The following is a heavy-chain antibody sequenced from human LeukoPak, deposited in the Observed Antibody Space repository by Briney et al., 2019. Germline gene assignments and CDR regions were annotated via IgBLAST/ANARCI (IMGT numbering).Heavy chain of an antibody. V-gene: IGHV4-61*02. CDR2: ISTSGST. CDR1: GGSITSGSYY. D-gene: IGHD3-10*01. CDR3: ARGITMVRGVINYYYYYMDV. J-gene: IGHJ6*03. Sequence: PSETLSLTCTVSGGSITSGSYYWNWIRQPAGKGLEWIGRISTSGSTNYNPSLKSRVTISVDTSKNQFSLKLSSVTAADTAVYYCARGITMVRGVINYYYYYMDVWGKGTTVTISS.